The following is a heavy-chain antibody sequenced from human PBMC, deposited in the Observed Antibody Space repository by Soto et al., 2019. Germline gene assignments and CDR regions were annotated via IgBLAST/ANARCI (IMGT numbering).Heavy chain of an antibody. J-gene: IGHJ5*02. Sequence: QVQLVQSGAEVKKPGSSVKVSCKASGGTFSSYVITWGRQAPGQGLEWMGGIIPIFGTANYAQKFQARVTITADESTSTAYMELSSLRSEDTAVYYCARDRGPSSGYYPYWFDPWGQGTLVTVSS. CDR1: GGTFSSYV. CDR3: ARDRGPSSGYYPYWFDP. CDR2: IIPIFGTA. V-gene: IGHV1-69*12. D-gene: IGHD3-22*01.